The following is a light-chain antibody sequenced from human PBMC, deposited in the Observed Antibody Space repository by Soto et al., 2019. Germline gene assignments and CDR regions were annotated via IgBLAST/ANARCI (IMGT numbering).Light chain of an antibody. J-gene: IGKJ5*01. CDR1: QSVGTS. Sequence: IVVKHSPVPPSVSXEERRTLSFXASQSVGTSLAWYQQKPGQAPRLLIYGASGRATGIPDRFSGSGSVTDFTLTICRLEPEDFAVYYCQQRSNWPRTFGQGTRLEIK. CDR3: QQRSNWPRT. V-gene: IGKV3-11*01. CDR2: GAS.